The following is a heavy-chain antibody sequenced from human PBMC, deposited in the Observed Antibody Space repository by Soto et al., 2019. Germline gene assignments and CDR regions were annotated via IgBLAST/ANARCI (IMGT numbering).Heavy chain of an antibody. CDR3: ARDADFWSGFDI. D-gene: IGHD3-3*01. CDR1: GFTFSSYS. CDR2: ISSSSGTI. V-gene: IGHV3-48*01. J-gene: IGHJ3*02. Sequence: GSLRLSCAASGFTFSSYSMNWVRQAPGKGLEWVSYISSSSGTIYYADSVKGRFTISRDNAKNSLYLQMNSLRAEDTAVYYCARDADFWSGFDIWGQGTMVTVSS.